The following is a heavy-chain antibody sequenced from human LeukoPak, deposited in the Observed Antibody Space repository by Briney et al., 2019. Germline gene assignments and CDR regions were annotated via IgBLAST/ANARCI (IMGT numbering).Heavy chain of an antibody. J-gene: IGHJ4*02. CDR2: IYHSGST. CDR3: ARQGNSPFDN. V-gene: IGHV4-30-2*01. Sequence: NSSETLSLTCTVSGGSISSGGYYWSWIRQPPGKGLEWIGYIYHSGSTYYNPSLKSRVTISVDRSKNQFSLKLSSVTAADTAVYYCARQGNSPFDNWGQGTLVTVSS. D-gene: IGHD2-21*01. CDR1: GGSISSGGYY.